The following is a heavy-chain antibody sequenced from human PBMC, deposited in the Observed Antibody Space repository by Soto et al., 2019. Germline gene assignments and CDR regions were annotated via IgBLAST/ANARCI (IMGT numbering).Heavy chain of an antibody. CDR1: GFTFSRFS. Sequence: QVQLVESGGGVVQPVRSLTLSCAASGFTFSRFSMHWVRQAPGKGLAWVAVISYDGSNTHYAESVKGRFNISRDDSKNTVFLQMNNLRGEDSAVYYCARDHGMFLSYYYYGMDVWGQGTTVSVSS. V-gene: IGHV3-30-3*01. D-gene: IGHD3-10*02. CDR3: ARDHGMFLSYYYYGMDV. CDR2: ISYDGSNT. J-gene: IGHJ6*02.